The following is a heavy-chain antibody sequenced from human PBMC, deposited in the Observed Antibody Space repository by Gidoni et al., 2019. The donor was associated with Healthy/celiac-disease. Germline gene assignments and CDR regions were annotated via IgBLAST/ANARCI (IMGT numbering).Heavy chain of an antibody. CDR2: ISSSSSYI. CDR1: GFTFSSYS. J-gene: IGHJ4*02. V-gene: IGHV3-21*01. CDR3: AADRPSIAARPPDY. D-gene: IGHD6-6*01. Sequence: EVQLLESGGGLVKPGGSLRLSCAASGFTFSSYSMNWVRQAPGKGLEWVSSISSSSSYIYYADSVKGRFTISRDNAKNSLYLQMNSLRAEDTAVYYCAADRPSIAARPPDYWGQGTLVTVSS.